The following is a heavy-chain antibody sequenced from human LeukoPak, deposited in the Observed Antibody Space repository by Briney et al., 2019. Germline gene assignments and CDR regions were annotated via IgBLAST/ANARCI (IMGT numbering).Heavy chain of an antibody. V-gene: IGHV4-34*01. CDR3: ARHRGFCSSTSCYRGRPFDY. CDR2: INHSGST. D-gene: IGHD2-2*01. Sequence: SETLSLTCAVYGGSFSGYYWSWIRQPPGKGLEWIGEINHSGSTNYNPSLKSRVTISVDTSKNQFSLKLSSVTAADTAVYYCARHRGFCSSTSCYRGRPFDYWGQGTLVTVSS. J-gene: IGHJ4*02. CDR1: GGSFSGYY.